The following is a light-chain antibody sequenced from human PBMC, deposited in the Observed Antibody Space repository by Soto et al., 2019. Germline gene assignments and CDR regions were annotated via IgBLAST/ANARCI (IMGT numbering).Light chain of an antibody. J-gene: IGLJ1*01. Sequence: QSVLTQPASVSGSPGQSITISCTGTSSDVGGYNYVSWYQQHPGKAPKLMIYEVSNRPSGVSIRFSGSKSGNTASLTISGLQAEDEADYYCSSYTSSSTRDVFGTGTKLTVL. V-gene: IGLV2-14*01. CDR3: SSYTSSSTRDV. CDR1: SSDVGGYNY. CDR2: EVS.